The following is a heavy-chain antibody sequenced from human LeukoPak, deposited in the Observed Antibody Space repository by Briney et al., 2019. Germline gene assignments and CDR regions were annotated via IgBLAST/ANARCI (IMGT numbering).Heavy chain of an antibody. Sequence: PSETLSFTCSVSGGSIISSNYYWGWIRQPPGKGLEWIGSIYQSGSGSSYYNPSLKSRVTIFGDTSKNQFFLRLSSVTAADTAVYYCASTLRFLPYRRFDYWGQGTLVTVPS. J-gene: IGHJ4*02. V-gene: IGHV4-39*01. CDR2: IYQSGSGSS. CDR3: ASTLRFLPYRRFDY. D-gene: IGHD3-3*01. CDR1: GGSIISSNYY.